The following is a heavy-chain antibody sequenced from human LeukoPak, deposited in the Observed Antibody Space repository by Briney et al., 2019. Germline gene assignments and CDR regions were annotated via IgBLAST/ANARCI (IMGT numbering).Heavy chain of an antibody. V-gene: IGHV4-31*03. CDR1: GGSISSGGYY. J-gene: IGHJ4*02. CDR3: AGSGSYYVNY. D-gene: IGHD1-26*01. Sequence: PSETLSLTCTVSGGSISSGGYYWSWIRQHPGKGLEWIGYIYYSGSTYYNPSLKSRVTLSVDTSKNQFSLKLSSVTAADTAVYYCAGSGSYYVNYWGQGTLVTVSS. CDR2: IYYSGST.